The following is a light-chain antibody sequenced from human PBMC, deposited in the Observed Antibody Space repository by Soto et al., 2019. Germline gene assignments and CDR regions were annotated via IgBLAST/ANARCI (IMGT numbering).Light chain of an antibody. CDR3: TSYAGGNNV. J-gene: IGLJ1*01. CDR2: EVN. CDR1: SSDVGGYNY. Sequence: QSVLTQPPSASGSPGQSVTISCTGTSSDVGGYNYVSWYQQYPGKVPKLMVYEVNKRPSGVPDRFSGSKSGNTAPLTVSGLQAEDEADYYCTSYAGGNNVFGTGTKLTVL. V-gene: IGLV2-8*01.